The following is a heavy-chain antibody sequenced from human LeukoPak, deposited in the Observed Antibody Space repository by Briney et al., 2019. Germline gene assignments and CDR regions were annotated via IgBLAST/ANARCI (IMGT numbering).Heavy chain of an antibody. Sequence: SETLSLTCTVSGGSISSSSYYWGWIRQPPGKGLEWIGGIYYSGSTYYNPSLKSRITISVDTSKNQFSLKLSSVTAADTAVYYCARHRLVEMATITHSYFDYWGQGTLVTVSS. D-gene: IGHD5-24*01. CDR2: IYYSGST. J-gene: IGHJ4*02. CDR3: ARHRLVEMATITHSYFDY. CDR1: GGSISSSSYY. V-gene: IGHV4-39*01.